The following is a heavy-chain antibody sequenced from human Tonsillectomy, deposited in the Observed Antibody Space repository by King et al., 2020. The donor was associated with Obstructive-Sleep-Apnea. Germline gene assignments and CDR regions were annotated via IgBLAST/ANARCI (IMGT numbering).Heavy chain of an antibody. D-gene: IGHD1-1*01. J-gene: IGHJ4*02. CDR2: IYYSGST. CDR1: GGSISSISYY. Sequence: QLQESGPGLVKPSETLSLTCTVSGGSISSISYYWGWIRQPPGKGLEWIGNIYYSGSTYYNPSLKSRVTISVDTSKNQFSLKVNSVTAADTAVYFCARDPLDSIDYWGQGTLVTVSS. CDR3: ARDPLDSIDY. V-gene: IGHV4-39*07.